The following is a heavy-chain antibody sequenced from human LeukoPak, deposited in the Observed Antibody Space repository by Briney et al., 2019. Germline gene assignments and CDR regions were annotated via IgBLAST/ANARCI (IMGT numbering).Heavy chain of an antibody. Sequence: PGGSLRLSCAASGFILSSHGMSWVRQAPGKRLEWVSTVTCRGGTDYTDSVKGRFIISRDNSKNTLLLQMNSLRAEDTAVYYCATTRPYGTTWAGAFEDWGQGTPVTVSS. CDR2: VTCRGGT. V-gene: IGHV3-23*01. J-gene: IGHJ4*01. D-gene: IGHD6-19*01. CDR1: GFILSSHG. CDR3: ATTRPYGTTWAGAFED.